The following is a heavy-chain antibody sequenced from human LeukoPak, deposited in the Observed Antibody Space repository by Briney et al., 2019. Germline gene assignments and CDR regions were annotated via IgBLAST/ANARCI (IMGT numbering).Heavy chain of an antibody. CDR3: TGNGYYSLEY. D-gene: IGHD3-3*01. Sequence: SGTLSLTCAVSGGSISSTNWWSWVRQPPGKGLEWIGEIYHSGSTNYNPSLKSRVIISVDKSKNQFSLKLSSVTAADTAVYYCTGNGYYSLEYWGQGTLVTVSS. CDR2: IYHSGST. V-gene: IGHV4-4*02. J-gene: IGHJ4*02. CDR1: GGSISSTNW.